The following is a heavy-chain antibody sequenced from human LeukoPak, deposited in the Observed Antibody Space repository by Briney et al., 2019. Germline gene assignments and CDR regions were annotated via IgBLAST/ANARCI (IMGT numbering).Heavy chain of an antibody. V-gene: IGHV3-23*01. D-gene: IGHD3-3*01. CDR3: AKAYDFWSGFDY. J-gene: IGHJ4*02. Sequence: PGGSLRLSCAASGFTFSSYAMSWVRQAPGKGLEWVSAISGSGGSTYYADSVKGRFTIPRDNSKNTLYLQMNSLRAEDTAVYYCAKAYDFWSGFDYWGQGTLVTVSS. CDR2: ISGSGGST. CDR1: GFTFSSYA.